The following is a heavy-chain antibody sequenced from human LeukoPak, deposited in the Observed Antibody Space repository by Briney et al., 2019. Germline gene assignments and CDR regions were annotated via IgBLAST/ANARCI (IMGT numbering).Heavy chain of an antibody. D-gene: IGHD6-13*01. Sequence: SETLSLTCTVPGGSISSYYWSWIRQPAGKGLEWIGRVYPSGSTNYNPSLKSRVAMSVDTSKSQFSLNLSSVTAADTAVYYCASEEGITAARSFDYWGQGTLVTVSS. CDR2: VYPSGST. CDR1: GGSISSYY. J-gene: IGHJ4*02. CDR3: ASEEGITAARSFDY. V-gene: IGHV4-4*07.